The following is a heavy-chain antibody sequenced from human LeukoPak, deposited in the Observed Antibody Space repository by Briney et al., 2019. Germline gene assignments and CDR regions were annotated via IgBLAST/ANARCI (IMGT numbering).Heavy chain of an antibody. CDR3: AICHHRGYYYYYMDV. V-gene: IGHV1-69*05. CDR2: IIPIFGTA. Sequence: GASVKVSCKASGYTFTGYCMHWVRQAPGQGLEWMGGIIPIFGTANYAQKFRGRVTITTDESTSTAYMELSSLRSEDTAVYYCAICHHRGYYYYYMDVWGKGTTVTVSS. CDR1: GYTFTGYC. D-gene: IGHD3-10*01. J-gene: IGHJ6*03.